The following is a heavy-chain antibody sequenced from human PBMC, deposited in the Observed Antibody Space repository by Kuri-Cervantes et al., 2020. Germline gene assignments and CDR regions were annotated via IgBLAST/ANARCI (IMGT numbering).Heavy chain of an antibody. CDR1: GFTVSSNY. CDR3: ARVTSYSSGWYWDY. V-gene: IGHV3-53*01. J-gene: IGHJ4*02. Sequence: GESLKISCADSGFTVSSNYKSWVRQAPGKGLEWVSTIYSGGRTYYADSVKGRFTISRDNSKNTLYLQMNSLRAEDTALYHCARVTSYSSGWYWDYWGQGTLVTVSS. CDR2: IYSGGRT. D-gene: IGHD6-19*01.